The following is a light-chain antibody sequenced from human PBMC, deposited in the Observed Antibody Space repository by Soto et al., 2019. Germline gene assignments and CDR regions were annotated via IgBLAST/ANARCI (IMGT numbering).Light chain of an antibody. Sequence: QSALTQPASVSGSPGQSITISCTGTSSDVGRYNLVSWYQQHPGKAPKLMIYEVSKRPSGVSNRFSGSKSGNTASLTISGLQAEDEADYSCCSYAGSRRVFGGGTKLTVL. CDR3: CSYAGSRRV. CDR1: SSDVGRYNL. V-gene: IGLV2-23*02. J-gene: IGLJ3*02. CDR2: EVS.